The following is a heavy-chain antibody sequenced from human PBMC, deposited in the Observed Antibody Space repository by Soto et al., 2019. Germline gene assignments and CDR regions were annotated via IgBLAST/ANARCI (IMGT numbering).Heavy chain of an antibody. D-gene: IGHD2-2*01. V-gene: IGHV1-8*01. CDR2: MNPNSGNT. Sequence: ASVKVSCKASGYTFTSYDINWVRQATGQGLEWMGWMNPNSGNTGYAQKFQGRVTMTRNTSISTAYMGLSSLRSEDTAVYYCARGLVVVPAAMYDHYYYMDVWGKGTTVTVSS. J-gene: IGHJ6*03. CDR1: GYTFTSYD. CDR3: ARGLVVVPAAMYDHYYYMDV.